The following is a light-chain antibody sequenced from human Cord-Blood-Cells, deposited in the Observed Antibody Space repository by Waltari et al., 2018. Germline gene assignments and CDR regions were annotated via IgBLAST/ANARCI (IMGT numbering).Light chain of an antibody. J-gene: IGKJ4*01. CDR3: QQYGSSPT. CDR2: GAS. Sequence: EIVLTQSPGTLALSQGARATLSCRASQSVSSSNLAWYQQKPGQAPRLLIYGASSRATGIPDRFSGSGSGTDFTLTISRLEPEDFAVYYCQQYGSSPTFGGGTKVEIK. V-gene: IGKV3-20*01. CDR1: QSVSSSN.